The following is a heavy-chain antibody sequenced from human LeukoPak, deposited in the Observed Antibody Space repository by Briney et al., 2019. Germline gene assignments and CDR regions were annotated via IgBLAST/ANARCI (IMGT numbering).Heavy chain of an antibody. J-gene: IGHJ3*02. Sequence: GGSLRLSCAASGFTFSSYAMSWVRQAPGKGLEWVSAISGSGGSTYYADSVKGRFTISRDNSKNTLYLQMNSLRAEDAAVYYCAKAPLRFLGRDAFDIWGQGTMVTVSS. CDR3: AKAPLRFLGRDAFDI. CDR1: GFTFSSYA. V-gene: IGHV3-23*01. CDR2: ISGSGGST. D-gene: IGHD3-3*01.